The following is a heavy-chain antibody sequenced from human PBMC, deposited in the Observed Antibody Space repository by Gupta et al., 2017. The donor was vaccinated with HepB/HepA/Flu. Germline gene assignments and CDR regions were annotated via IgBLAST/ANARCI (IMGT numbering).Heavy chain of an antibody. CDR3: ARERGPFSAAGASPNTYGLDV. J-gene: IGHJ6*02. V-gene: IGHV4-4*02. CDR1: SGSISRSNW. D-gene: IGHD1-26*01. CDR2: VYHSGST. Sequence: GTLSLTCAVSSGSISRSNWWSWVRQPPGKGLEWIGEVYHSGSTNYNPSLKSRVTISVDKSRNQFSLHLTSVTAADTAVYYCARERGPFSAAGASPNTYGLDVWGQGTTVTVS.